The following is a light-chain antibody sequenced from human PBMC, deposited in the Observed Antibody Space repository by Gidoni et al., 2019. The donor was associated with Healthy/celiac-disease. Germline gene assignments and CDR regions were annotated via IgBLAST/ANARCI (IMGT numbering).Light chain of an antibody. CDR2: GAS. CDR1: QSVSSSY. J-gene: IGKJ1*01. Sequence: EIVFPQSPGTLSLSPGERATLSFRASQSVSSSYLAWYQQKPGQAPRLLIYGASSRATGIPDRFSGSGSGTDFTLTISRLEPEDFAVYYCQQDGSSPRTFGQGTKVEIK. V-gene: IGKV3-20*01. CDR3: QQDGSSPRT.